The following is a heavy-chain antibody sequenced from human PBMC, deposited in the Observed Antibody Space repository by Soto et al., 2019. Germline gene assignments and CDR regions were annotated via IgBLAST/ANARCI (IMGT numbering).Heavy chain of an antibody. J-gene: IGHJ4*02. CDR2: ISGSGSAT. CDR1: GFTFSDYA. D-gene: IGHD2-15*01. V-gene: IGHV3-23*01. Sequence: GGSLRLSCAASGFTFSDYAMSWARQAPGTGLEWLSSISGSGSATYYADSVKGRFTIYRDNSKNTVYLQMNSLRAEDTAIYYCAKDRGYCSGGSCYSNYWGQGTLVTVSS. CDR3: AKDRGYCSGGSCYSNY.